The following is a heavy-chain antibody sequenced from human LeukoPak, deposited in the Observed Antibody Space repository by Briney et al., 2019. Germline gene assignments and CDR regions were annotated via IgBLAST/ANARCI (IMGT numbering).Heavy chain of an antibody. CDR3: AKRFGESPAGGFDI. CDR2: ISYDGSNK. V-gene: IGHV3-30*18. J-gene: IGHJ3*02. CDR1: GFTFSNYG. D-gene: IGHD3-10*01. Sequence: GRPLRLSCAVSGFTFSNYGMHWVRRAPGKGLEGVAVISYDGSNKYYADSVKGRFTISRDNSKNTLYLQMNSLRTEDTAVYYCAKRFGESPAGGFDIWGQGRMVTVSS.